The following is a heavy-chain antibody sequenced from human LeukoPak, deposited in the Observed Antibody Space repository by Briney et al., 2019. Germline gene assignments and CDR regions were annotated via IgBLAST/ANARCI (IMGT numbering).Heavy chain of an antibody. CDR3: ARTHCEGDCFSAIRY. V-gene: IGHV4-4*07. CDR2: IYTSGST. CDR1: GGSISSYY. D-gene: IGHD2-21*02. J-gene: IGHJ4*02. Sequence: PSETLSLTCTVSGGSISSYYWSWIRQPPGKGLEWIGRIYTSGSTNYNPSLKSRVTMSVDTSKNQFSLKLSSVTAADTAVYFCARTHCEGDCFSAIRYWGQGTPVTVSS.